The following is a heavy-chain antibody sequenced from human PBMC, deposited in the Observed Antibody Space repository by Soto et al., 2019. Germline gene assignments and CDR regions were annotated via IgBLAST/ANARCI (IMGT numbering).Heavy chain of an antibody. J-gene: IGHJ4*02. CDR1: GFTFGGSA. V-gene: IGHV3-73*01. CDR3: TRQTDAVQWLVVPTDYNFDY. CDR2: IRSKTDSYAT. Sequence: GGSLRLSCAASGFTFGGSAMHWVRQASGKGLEWVGHIRSKTDSYATAYAESVKGRFTISRDDSMNTAYLQMNSLKTEDTAVYFCTRQTDAVQWLVVPTDYNFDYWGQGTLVTVSS. D-gene: IGHD6-19*01.